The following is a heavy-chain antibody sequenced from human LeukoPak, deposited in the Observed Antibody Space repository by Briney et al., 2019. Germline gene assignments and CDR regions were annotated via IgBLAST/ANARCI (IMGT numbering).Heavy chain of an antibody. Sequence: GGSLRLSCAASGFTFSDSYMSWIRQAPGKGLEWVSYISRGGSTTYYADAVKGRFTISRDNPKNSLYLQMNSLRAEDTAVYYCAKGVGGQYQLLERNWFDPWGQGTLVTVSS. CDR3: AKGVGGQYQLLERNWFDP. CDR1: GFTFSDSY. J-gene: IGHJ5*02. D-gene: IGHD2-2*01. V-gene: IGHV3-11*04. CDR2: ISRGGSTT.